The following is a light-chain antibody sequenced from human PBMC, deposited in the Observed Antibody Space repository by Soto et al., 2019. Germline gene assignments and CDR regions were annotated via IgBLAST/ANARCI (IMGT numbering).Light chain of an antibody. CDR2: GAS. CDR1: QSVSSSY. CDR3: HKYSSVPVT. J-gene: IGKJ5*01. Sequence: EIVLTQTPGTQTLSPGERATLSCRASQSVSSSYLAGYQQKAGQAARLLIYGASSRATGIQDRFGGSGSGTDFALTISILEREDFVVYYCHKYSSVPVTCREGTRLEI. V-gene: IGKV3-20*01.